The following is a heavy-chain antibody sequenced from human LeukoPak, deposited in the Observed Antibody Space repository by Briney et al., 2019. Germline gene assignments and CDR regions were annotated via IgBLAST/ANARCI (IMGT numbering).Heavy chain of an antibody. J-gene: IGHJ4*02. CDR1: GFTFNSYS. CDR3: ATVNFYYDDSGYLPFDH. V-gene: IGHV3-48*04. D-gene: IGHD3-22*01. CDR2: ISGDAGTS. Sequence: GGSLRLSCEASGFTFNSYSMNWLRQAPGKGLEWISYISGDAGTSNYADSVKGRFTISRDNAKSSLLLQVDGLRAEDTAVYYCATVNFYYDDSGYLPFDHWGQGILVVVS.